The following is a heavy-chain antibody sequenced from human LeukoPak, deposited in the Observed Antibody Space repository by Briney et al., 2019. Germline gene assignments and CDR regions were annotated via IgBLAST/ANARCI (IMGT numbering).Heavy chain of an antibody. CDR3: AXDGGGXYXFDY. Sequence: GGSLRLSCAVSGFAFGSEAMSWVRQSPARGLEWVASISPGGGTTYXXDYVXGRFTISRDNSNNTLYVQMNSLRAEDTAVYYCAXDGGGXYXFDYWGQGTLVTVSS. V-gene: IGHV3-23*01. CDR1: GFAFGSEA. J-gene: IGHJ4*02. D-gene: IGHD2-15*01. CDR2: ISPGGGTT.